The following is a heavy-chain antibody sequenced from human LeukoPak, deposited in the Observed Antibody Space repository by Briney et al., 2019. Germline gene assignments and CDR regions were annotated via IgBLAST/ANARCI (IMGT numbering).Heavy chain of an antibody. D-gene: IGHD6-13*01. V-gene: IGHV3-66*01. CDR2: IYSGGST. Sequence: PGGSLRLSCAASGFTVSSNYISWVRQAPGKGLEWVSVIYSGGSTYYADSVKGRFTISRDNSKNTLYLQMNSLRAEDTAVYYCAGARVAAAGTLFVGMDVWGQGTTVTVSS. CDR3: AGARVAAAGTLFVGMDV. J-gene: IGHJ6*02. CDR1: GFTVSSNY.